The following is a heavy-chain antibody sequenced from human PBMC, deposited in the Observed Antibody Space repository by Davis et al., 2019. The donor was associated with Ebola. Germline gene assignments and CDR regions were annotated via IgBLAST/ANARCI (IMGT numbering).Heavy chain of an antibody. CDR3: GRDLGGAGAS. CDR1: GFTFRTYW. V-gene: IGHV3-74*01. CDR2: IDNYGSVT. Sequence: HTGGSLRLSCAVSGFTFRTYWMHWVRQVPGKGLVWVSRIDNYGSVTDYADSVKGRFTISRDNAKNTLSLQMNSLRAEDTGLYYCGRDLGGAGASWGQGTLVTVSS. J-gene: IGHJ4*02. D-gene: IGHD3-10*01.